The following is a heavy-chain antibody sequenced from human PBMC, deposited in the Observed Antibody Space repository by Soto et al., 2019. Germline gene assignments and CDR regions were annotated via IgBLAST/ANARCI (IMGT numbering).Heavy chain of an antibody. D-gene: IGHD5-18*01. J-gene: IGHJ4*02. V-gene: IGHV4-34*01. CDR2: INHSGST. CDR3: PRGGTAMVTGLDY. CDR1: GGSLSGFY. Sequence: SETLSLTCPVGGGSLSGFYSSWIRQPPRKGLGWIGEINHSGSTHYHPSLKRRFTISVDTSKNQSSLKLSSVTAADTAVYYCPRGGTAMVTGLDYWDQGTLVP.